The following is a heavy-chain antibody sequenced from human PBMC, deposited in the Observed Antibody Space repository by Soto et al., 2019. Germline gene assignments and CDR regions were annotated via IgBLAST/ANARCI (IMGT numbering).Heavy chain of an antibody. J-gene: IGHJ4*02. CDR3: ARYGSGSNLRDPFDH. CDR2: ISRSSSDI. CDR1: GFSFSDYN. D-gene: IGHD3-10*01. V-gene: IGHV3-48*02. Sequence: EVQLEESGGGLVQPGGSLRLSCVASGFSFSDYNMNWVRQAPGKGLEWVSYISRSSSDIYYVDSVKGRFTISRDNDKNSLHLQMNSLRDEDTAMYYCARYGSGSNLRDPFDHWGQGTLVTVSS.